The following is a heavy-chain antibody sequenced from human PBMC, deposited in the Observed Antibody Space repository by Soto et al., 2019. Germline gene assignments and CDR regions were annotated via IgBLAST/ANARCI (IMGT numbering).Heavy chain of an antibody. CDR3: ARGYGTDY. CDR1: GYTFTTFA. V-gene: IGHV1-3*01. CDR2: INAGNSDT. J-gene: IGHJ4*02. Sequence: QVQLVQSGAEVKQPGASVRVSCKASGYTFTTFAMHWVRQTPGQRPEWMGWINAGNSDTRYSPKFQGRVTITRDTSASTAYMDLHRLTSEDTAVYYCARGYGTDYWGQGTLVTVSS. D-gene: IGHD5-18*01.